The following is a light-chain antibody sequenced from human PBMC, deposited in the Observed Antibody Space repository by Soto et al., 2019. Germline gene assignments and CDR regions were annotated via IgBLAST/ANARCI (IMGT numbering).Light chain of an antibody. CDR3: QSYDSSLSEGV. Sequence: QSVLTQPPSVSGAPGQRVTISCTGSSSNIGAGYDVHWYQQLPGTAPKLLIHGNNNRPSGVPERFSGSKSGTSASLAITGLQAEDEADYYCQSYDSSLSEGVFGGGTKLTVL. J-gene: IGLJ2*01. CDR2: GNN. CDR1: SSNIGAGYD. V-gene: IGLV1-40*01.